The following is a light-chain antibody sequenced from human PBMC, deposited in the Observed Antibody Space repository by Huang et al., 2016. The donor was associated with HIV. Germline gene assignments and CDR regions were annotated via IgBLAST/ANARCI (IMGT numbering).Light chain of an antibody. CDR3: HQYYDTPYS. J-gene: IGKJ2*01. Sequence: DIVMTQSPDSLDVSLGERATINCKSSQTVLDSYNNKNYLAWYQQKPGQPPKLLIYWASARESGVPDLFSGSGSGTDFTLTISSLQAEDVAVYYCHQYYDTPYSFGQGTKLEIK. CDR1: QTVLDSYNNKNY. CDR2: WAS. V-gene: IGKV4-1*01.